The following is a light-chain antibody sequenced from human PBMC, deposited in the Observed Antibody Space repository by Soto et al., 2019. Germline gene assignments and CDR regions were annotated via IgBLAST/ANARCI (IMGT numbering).Light chain of an antibody. J-gene: IGKJ3*01. V-gene: IGKV3-11*01. CDR3: QQRSHLPIFT. CDR1: QSVSSR. CDR2: DAS. Sequence: EIVLTQSPATLSVSPGEGATLSCRASQSVSSRLAWYQHKPGQAPRLLIYDASNRAPGIPARFSGSGSGTDFTLTITSLEPEDFAVYYCQQRSHLPIFTFGPGTKVDVK.